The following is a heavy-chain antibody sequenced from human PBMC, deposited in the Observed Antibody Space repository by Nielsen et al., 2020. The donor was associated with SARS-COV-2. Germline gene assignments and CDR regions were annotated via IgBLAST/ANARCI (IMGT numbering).Heavy chain of an antibody. CDR3: ASPYCGGDCYNY. Sequence: GESLKISCAASGFTFSSYSMNWVRQAPGKGLEWVSSISSSSSYIYYADSVKGRFTISRDNAKNSLYLQMNSLRAEDTAVYYCASPYCGGDCYNYWGQGTLVTVSS. J-gene: IGHJ4*02. V-gene: IGHV3-21*01. D-gene: IGHD2-21*02. CDR2: ISSSSSYI. CDR1: GFTFSSYS.